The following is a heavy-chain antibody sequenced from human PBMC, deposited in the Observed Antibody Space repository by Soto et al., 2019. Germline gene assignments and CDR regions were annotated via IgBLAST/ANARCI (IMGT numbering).Heavy chain of an antibody. CDR2: IYYSGST. D-gene: IGHD6-13*01. CDR1: GGSISSGGYY. CDR3: ARERQLVQDWLDP. J-gene: IGHJ5*02. Sequence: SETLSLTCTVSGGSISSGGYYWSWIRQHPGKGLEWIGYIYYSGSTYYNPSLKSRVTISVDTSKNQFSLKLSSVTAADTAVYYCARERQLVQDWLDPWGQGTQVTVSS. V-gene: IGHV4-31*03.